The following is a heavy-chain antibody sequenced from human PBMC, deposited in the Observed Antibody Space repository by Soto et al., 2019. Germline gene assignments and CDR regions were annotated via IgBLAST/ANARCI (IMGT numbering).Heavy chain of an antibody. D-gene: IGHD6-19*01. Sequence: GGSLRLSCAASEFTFSSYAMSWVRQAPGKGLEWVSAISGSGGSTYYADSVKGRFTISRDNSKNTLYLQMDSLRAEDTAVYYCAKAGIAVAGTYGMDVWGQGTTVTVSS. CDR1: EFTFSSYA. CDR3: AKAGIAVAGTYGMDV. V-gene: IGHV3-23*01. J-gene: IGHJ6*02. CDR2: ISGSGGST.